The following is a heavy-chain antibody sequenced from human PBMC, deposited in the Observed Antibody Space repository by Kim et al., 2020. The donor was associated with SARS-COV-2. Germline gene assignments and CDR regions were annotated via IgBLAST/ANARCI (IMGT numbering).Heavy chain of an antibody. D-gene: IGHD3-22*01. CDR3: ARRIRYYYDSSGYYDY. J-gene: IGHJ4*02. Sequence: SLKSRVTISVDMSKNQFSLKLSSVTAADTAVYYCARRIRYYYDSSGYYDYWGQGTLVTVSS. V-gene: IGHV4-39*01.